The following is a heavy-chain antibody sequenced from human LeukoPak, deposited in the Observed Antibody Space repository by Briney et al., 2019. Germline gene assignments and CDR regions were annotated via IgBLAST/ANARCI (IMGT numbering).Heavy chain of an antibody. J-gene: IGHJ4*02. CDR2: INTNTGKP. CDR3: AKDLDGSGMGNYFDY. Sequence: ASVKVSCKASEYTFNTYAMNWVRQGPGQGLEWMGGINTNTGKPTYAQGFRGRFDFSLDTSVSTAYLQISSLKTEDTAVYYCAKDLDGSGMGNYFDYWGQGTLVTVSS. D-gene: IGHD3-10*01. CDR1: EYTFNTYA. V-gene: IGHV7-4-1*02.